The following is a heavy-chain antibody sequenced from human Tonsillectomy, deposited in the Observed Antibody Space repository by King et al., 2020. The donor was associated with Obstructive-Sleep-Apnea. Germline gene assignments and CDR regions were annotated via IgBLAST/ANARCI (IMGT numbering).Heavy chain of an antibody. V-gene: IGHV3-30*04. CDR3: ASAISNYYYYGMDV. D-gene: IGHD2-2*01. Sequence: VQLVESGGGVVQPGRSLRLSCAASGFTFSSYSMHWVRQAPGKGLEWVAVIAFDGSNKYYADSWKGRFTISRDNSKNTLYLQMSSLRAEDTSVYYCASAISNYYYYGMDVWGQGTTVTVSS. J-gene: IGHJ6*02. CDR1: GFTFSSYS. CDR2: IAFDGSNK.